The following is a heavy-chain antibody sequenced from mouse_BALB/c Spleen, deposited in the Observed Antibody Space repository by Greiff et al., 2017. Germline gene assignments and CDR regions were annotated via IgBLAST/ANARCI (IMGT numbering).Heavy chain of an antibody. CDR2: ISTYSGNT. Sequence: QVQLQQSGPELVRPGVSVKISCKGSGYTFTDYVMHWVKQSHAKSLEWIGLISTYSGNTNYNQKFKGKATMTVDKFSSTAYMHLSSLTSEDSAVYYCARDGNYDYWGQGTTLTVSS. V-gene: IGHV1-67*01. CDR3: ARDGNYDY. D-gene: IGHD2-1*01. J-gene: IGHJ2*01. CDR1: GYTFTDYV.